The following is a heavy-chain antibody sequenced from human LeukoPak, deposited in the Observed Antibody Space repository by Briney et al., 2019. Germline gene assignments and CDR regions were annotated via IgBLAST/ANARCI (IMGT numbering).Heavy chain of an antibody. V-gene: IGHV1-18*01. CDR1: GYTFTSYG. CDR3: ARDGVDLYYYDSSGPNWFDP. Sequence: ASVKVSCKASGYTFTSYGISWVRQAPGQGLEWMGWISAYNGNTNYAQKLQGRVTMTTDTSTSTAYMELRSLRSDDTAVYYCARDGVDLYYYDSSGPNWFDPWGQGTLVTVSS. CDR2: ISAYNGNT. D-gene: IGHD3-22*01. J-gene: IGHJ5*02.